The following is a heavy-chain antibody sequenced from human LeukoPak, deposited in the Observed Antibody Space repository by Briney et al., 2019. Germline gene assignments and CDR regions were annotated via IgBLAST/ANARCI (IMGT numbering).Heavy chain of an antibody. CDR3: ARDSGRSSWDF. V-gene: IGHV3-72*01. CDR2: IRNKANRYTI. CDR1: GFTFSDHR. J-gene: IGHJ4*02. Sequence: RGSLRLSCAASGFTFSDHRMDWVRQAPGRGLEWVARIRNKANRYTIEYVASVKGRFIISRDDSKNSLFLQMNSLRGEDTAVYYCARDSGRSSWDFWGQGTLVTVSS. D-gene: IGHD6-19*01.